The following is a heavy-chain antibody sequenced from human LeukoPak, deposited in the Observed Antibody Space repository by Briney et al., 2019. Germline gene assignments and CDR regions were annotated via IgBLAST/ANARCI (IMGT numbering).Heavy chain of an antibody. V-gene: IGHV3-30-3*01. D-gene: IGHD3-22*01. Sequence: GGSLRLSCAASGFTFSSYAMHWVRQAPGKGLEWVAVISYDGSNKYYADSVKGRFTISRDNSKNTLYLQMNSLRAEDTAVYYCARDPYYYYDSSGPRYFQHWGQGTLVTVSS. CDR2: ISYDGSNK. CDR1: GFTFSSYA. CDR3: ARDPYYYYDSSGPRYFQH. J-gene: IGHJ1*01.